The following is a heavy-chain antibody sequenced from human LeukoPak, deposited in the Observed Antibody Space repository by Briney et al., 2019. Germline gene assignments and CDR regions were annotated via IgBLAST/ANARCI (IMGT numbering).Heavy chain of an antibody. CDR2: INPNSGGT. CDR1: GYTFTGYY. D-gene: IGHD5-12*01. CDR3: ARDEKILSGYSGYDSFDY. V-gene: IGHV1-2*02. J-gene: IGHJ4*02. Sequence: ASVKVSCKASGYTFTGYYMHWVRQAPGQGLEWMGWINPNSGGTNYAQKFQGRVTMTRDTSISTAYMELSRLRSDDTAVYYCARDEKILSGYSGYDSFDYWGQGTLVTVSS.